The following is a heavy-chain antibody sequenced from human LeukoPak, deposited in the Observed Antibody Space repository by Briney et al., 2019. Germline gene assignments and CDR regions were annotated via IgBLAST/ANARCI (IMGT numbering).Heavy chain of an antibody. CDR3: ARTVVTSLYYFDY. CDR1: GYSISSGYY. V-gene: IGHV4-38-2*01. Sequence: SETLSLTCAVSGYSISSGYYWGWIRQPPGKGLEWIGSIYHSGSTYYNPSLKSRVATSVDTSKNQFSLKLNSVTAADTAVYYCARTVVTSLYYFDYWGQGTLVTVSS. CDR2: IYHSGST. J-gene: IGHJ4*02. D-gene: IGHD2-21*02.